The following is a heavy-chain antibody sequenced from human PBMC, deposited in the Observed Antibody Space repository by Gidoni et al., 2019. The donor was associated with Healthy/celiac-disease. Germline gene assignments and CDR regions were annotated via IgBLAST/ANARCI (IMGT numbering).Heavy chain of an antibody. J-gene: IGHJ4*02. D-gene: IGHD2-15*01. CDR3: ARVGGNCSGGSCYSGYSDY. Sequence: EVQLVESGGGWVQPGGSLSLSCAASGFTFSSYSRNWVRQAPGKGLEWVSYISSSSSTIYYADSVKGRFTISRDNAKNSLYLQMNSLRDEDTAVYYCARVGGNCSGGSCYSGYSDYWGQGTLVTVSS. CDR1: GFTFSSYS. V-gene: IGHV3-48*02. CDR2: ISSSSSTI.